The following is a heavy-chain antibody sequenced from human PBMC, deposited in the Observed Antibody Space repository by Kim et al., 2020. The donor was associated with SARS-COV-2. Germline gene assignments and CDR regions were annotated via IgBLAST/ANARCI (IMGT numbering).Heavy chain of an antibody. V-gene: IGHV1-18*01. J-gene: IGHJ6*02. CDR2: ISAYNGNT. CDR3: ARSVVRGVRLIYGMDV. Sequence: ASVKVSCKASGYTFTSYGISWVRQAPGQGLEWMGWISAYNGNTNYAQKLQGRVTMTTDTSTSTAYMELRSLRSDDTAVYYCARSVVRGVRLIYGMDVLGQGTTVTVSS. D-gene: IGHD3-10*01. CDR1: GYTFTSYG.